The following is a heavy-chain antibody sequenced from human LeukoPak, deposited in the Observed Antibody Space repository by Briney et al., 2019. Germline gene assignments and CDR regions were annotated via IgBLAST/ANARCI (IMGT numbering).Heavy chain of an antibody. CDR3: ARTDETAPAEDFQH. CDR1: GFSLSSNY. V-gene: IGHV3-53*01. Sequence: PGGSLRLSCAASGFSLSSNYMSWVRQAPGKGLECVSVIYSGGSTYYADPVKGRFTISRDNSKNTLYLQMKSLRAEDTAVYYCARTDETAPAEDFQHWGQGTLVTVSS. CDR2: IYSGGST. D-gene: IGHD2-21*02. J-gene: IGHJ1*01.